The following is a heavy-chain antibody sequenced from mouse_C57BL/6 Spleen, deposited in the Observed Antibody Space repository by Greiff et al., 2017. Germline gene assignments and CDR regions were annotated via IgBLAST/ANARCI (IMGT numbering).Heavy chain of an antibody. V-gene: IGHV1-81*01. CDR2: IYPRSGNT. CDR3: ARGGSYDAYPVGFAY. CDR1: GYTFTSYG. D-gene: IGHD2-3*01. Sequence: QVQLQESGAELARPGASVKLSCKASGYTFTSYGISWVKQRTGQGLEWIGEIYPRSGNTYSNEKFKGKATLTADKSSSTAYMELRSLTSEDSAVYFCARGGSYDAYPVGFAYWGQGSLVTVSA. J-gene: IGHJ3*01.